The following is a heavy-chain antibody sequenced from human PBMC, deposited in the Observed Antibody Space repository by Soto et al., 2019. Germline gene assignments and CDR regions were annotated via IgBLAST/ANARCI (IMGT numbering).Heavy chain of an antibody. CDR3: ARGGSSGGSYDY. Sequence: EVQLVETGGGLIQPGGSLRLSCAASGFTVSSNNMSWVRQTPGKGLEWVSITYSGGRTYYADSVKGRFTISRDTSKNTVYRQMNSLRAEDTAVYYCARGGSSGGSYDYWGQGALVTVSS. CDR1: GFTVSSNN. CDR2: TYSGGRT. V-gene: IGHV3-53*02. D-gene: IGHD2-15*01. J-gene: IGHJ4*02.